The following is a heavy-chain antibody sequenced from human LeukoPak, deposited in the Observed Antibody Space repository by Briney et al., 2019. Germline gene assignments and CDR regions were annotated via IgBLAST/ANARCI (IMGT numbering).Heavy chain of an antibody. J-gene: IGHJ4*02. CDR1: GGSISSSGYY. CDR2: IYYSGST. D-gene: IGHD3-22*01. CDR3: ARNTYYYDSSGYYPHGAFDY. V-gene: IGHV4-39*07. Sequence: SETLFLTCTVSGGSISSSGYYWGWIRQPPGKGLEWIGSIYYSGSTYYSPSLQSRVTISVDTSKNQFSLRLSSVTAADTAVYYCARNTYYYDSSGYYPHGAFDYWGQGTLVTVSS.